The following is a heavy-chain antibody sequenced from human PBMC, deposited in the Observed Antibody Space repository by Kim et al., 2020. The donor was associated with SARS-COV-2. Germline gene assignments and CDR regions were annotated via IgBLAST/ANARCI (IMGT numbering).Heavy chain of an antibody. J-gene: IGHJ4*02. CDR2: INYSGST. CDR3: ARKYCSGGRCSYFDD. D-gene: IGHD2-15*01. Sequence: SETLSLTCTVSGGSISSGGYYWSWIRQHPGKGLEWIGYINYSGSTYYNPSLKSRVTISVDTSKNQFSLKLSSVTAADTAVYYCARKYCSGGRCSYFDDWGQGTLVTVSS. CDR1: GGSISSGGYY. V-gene: IGHV4-31*03.